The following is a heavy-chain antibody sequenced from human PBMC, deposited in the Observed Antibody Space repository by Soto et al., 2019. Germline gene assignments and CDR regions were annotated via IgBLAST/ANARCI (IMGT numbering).Heavy chain of an antibody. J-gene: IGHJ6*02. Sequence: QVQLVESGGGVVQPGRSLRLSCAASGFTFSSYAMHWVRQAPGKGLEWVAVISYDGSNKYYADSVKGRFTISRDHSKNTLYLQMNSLRAEDTAVYYCAREYYYDSSGYYYHSSYYYYGMDVWGQGTTVTVSS. D-gene: IGHD3-22*01. CDR3: AREYYYDSSGYYYHSSYYYYGMDV. V-gene: IGHV3-30-3*01. CDR2: ISYDGSNK. CDR1: GFTFSSYA.